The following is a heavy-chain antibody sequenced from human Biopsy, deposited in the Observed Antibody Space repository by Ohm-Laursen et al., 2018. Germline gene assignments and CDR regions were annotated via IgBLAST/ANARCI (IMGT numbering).Heavy chain of an antibody. CDR1: GASVSSGSYD. D-gene: IGHD5-18*01. CDR2: IYNDVST. Sequence: SETLSLTCTVSGASVSSGSYDWSWIRQPPGKGLEWIGNIYNDVSTKYNPSLRSRVTISADKPANQFSLKLRSVTAADTAVYYCARGYAGLYEAFNFWGQGTVVTVAS. CDR3: ARGYAGLYEAFNF. J-gene: IGHJ3*01. V-gene: IGHV4-61*01.